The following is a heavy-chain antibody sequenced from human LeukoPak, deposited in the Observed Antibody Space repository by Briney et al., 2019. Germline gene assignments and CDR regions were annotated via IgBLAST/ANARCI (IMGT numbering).Heavy chain of an antibody. J-gene: IGHJ4*02. Sequence: ASVKVSCKASGYTFTSYGISWVRQAPGQGLEWVGWISAYNGNTNYAKKFQGRVTMTTDTSTSTAYMELRSLISDDTAVYYCARPVSQWPVGYFDYWGQGTLVTVSS. CDR1: GYTFTSYG. V-gene: IGHV1-18*01. D-gene: IGHD6-19*01. CDR3: ARPVSQWPVGYFDY. CDR2: ISAYNGNT.